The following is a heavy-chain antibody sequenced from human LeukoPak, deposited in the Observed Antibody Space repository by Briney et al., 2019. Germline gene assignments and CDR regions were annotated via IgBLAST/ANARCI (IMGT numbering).Heavy chain of an antibody. V-gene: IGHV3-30-3*01. J-gene: IGHJ4*02. CDR1: GFTFRNYA. Sequence: PGRSLRLSCAASGFTFRNYAIHWVRQARGKGLEWVSVISYDGNNKYYADSVKGRFTISRDNSKNTLYLQMNSLRAEDTAVYYCARDGHNWNGYYLDYWGKGTLVTVSS. D-gene: IGHD1-1*01. CDR3: ARDGHNWNGYYLDY. CDR2: ISYDGNNK.